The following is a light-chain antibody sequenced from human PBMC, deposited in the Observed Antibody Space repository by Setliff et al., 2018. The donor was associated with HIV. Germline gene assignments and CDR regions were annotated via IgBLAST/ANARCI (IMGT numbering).Light chain of an antibody. CDR3: SSFAGRLHV. CDR1: SSDVGSYNY. J-gene: IGLJ1*01. Sequence: QPVLTQPASVSGSPGQSVTIPCTGTSSDVGSYNYVTWYQQHPGKVPKLMIYDVTRRPSGVPDRFSGSRSGNTASLTISGLQAEDEADYYCSSFAGRLHVFGTGTKVTVL. V-gene: IGLV2-11*01. CDR2: DVT.